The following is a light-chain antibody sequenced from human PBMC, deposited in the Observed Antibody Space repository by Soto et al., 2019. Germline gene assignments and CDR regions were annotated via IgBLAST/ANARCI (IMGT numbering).Light chain of an antibody. Sequence: EIVMTQSPATLSVSPGERATLSCRASQSVSSNLAWYQQKPGQAPRLLIYGASTRATGIPARFSGSGSGTEFTLTISSLQSEDSAVYYCQQYNNWPPLTFGGATKVEIK. J-gene: IGKJ4*01. CDR3: QQYNNWPPLT. V-gene: IGKV3-15*01. CDR1: QSVSSN. CDR2: GAS.